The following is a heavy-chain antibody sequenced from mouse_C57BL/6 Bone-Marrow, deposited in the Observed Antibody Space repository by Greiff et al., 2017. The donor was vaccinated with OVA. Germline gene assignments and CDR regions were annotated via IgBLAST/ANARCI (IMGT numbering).Heavy chain of an antibody. D-gene: IGHD1-1*01. V-gene: IGHV6-6*01. CDR3: TRLPLPYYYGSSPGYFDY. CDR1: GFTFSDAW. CDR2: IRNKANNHAT. Sequence: EVQGVESGGGLVQPGGSMKLSCAASGFTFSDAWMDWVRQSPEKGLEWVAEIRNKANNHATYYAESVKGRFTISRDDSKSSVYLQMNSLRAEDTGIYYCTRLPLPYYYGSSPGYFDYWGQGTTLTVSS. J-gene: IGHJ2*01.